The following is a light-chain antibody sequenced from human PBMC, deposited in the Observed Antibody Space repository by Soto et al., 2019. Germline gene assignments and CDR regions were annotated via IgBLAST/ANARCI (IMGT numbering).Light chain of an antibody. Sequence: EIMMSLSPATLSVSPGERATLSCRASQSVANDLAWYQQKPGQAPRLLIYDASSRATGIPDRFSGGGSGTDFTLTISRLEPEDFAVYYCQQFSSYPLTFGGGSKV. CDR2: DAS. V-gene: IGKV3-20*01. J-gene: IGKJ4*01. CDR3: QQFSSYPLT. CDR1: QSVAND.